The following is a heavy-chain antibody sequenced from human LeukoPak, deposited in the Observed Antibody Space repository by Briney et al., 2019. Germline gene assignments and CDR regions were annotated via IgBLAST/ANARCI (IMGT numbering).Heavy chain of an antibody. CDR2: INPSGGST. J-gene: IGHJ4*02. V-gene: IGHV1-46*01. CDR1: GYTFTSYY. CDR3: ASSHYYDSSGYYYQHLDY. Sequence: ASVKVSCKASGYTFTSYYMHWVRQAPGQGLEWMGIINPSGGSTSYAQKFRGRVTMTRDTSTSTVYMELSSLRSEDTAVYYCASSHYYDSSGYYYQHLDYWGQGTLVTVSS. D-gene: IGHD3-22*01.